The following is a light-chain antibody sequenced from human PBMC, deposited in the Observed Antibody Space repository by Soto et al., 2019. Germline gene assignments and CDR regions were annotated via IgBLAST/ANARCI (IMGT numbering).Light chain of an antibody. J-gene: IGKJ4*01. V-gene: IGKV3-20*01. CDR2: GAS. CDR1: QSVSSSY. CDR3: QQYGISLP. Sequence: EIVLTQSPGTLSLSPGERATLSCRASQSVSSSYLAWYQQKPGQAPRLLLYGASSRATGIPDKCSGSGSGTDFTLTISRLEPEDFAVYYCQQYGISLPFGGGTKVEIK.